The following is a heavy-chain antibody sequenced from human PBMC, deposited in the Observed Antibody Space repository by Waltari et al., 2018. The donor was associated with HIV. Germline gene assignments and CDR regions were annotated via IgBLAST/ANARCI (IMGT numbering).Heavy chain of an antibody. J-gene: IGHJ3*01. CDR3: TTGFGGYDDGFDF. CDR2: INYGGTA. Sequence: EVQLAESGGGLVKPGESLRLSCAASGFTFHNGWMHWFRQAPGKGLEWLGLINYGGTAEYATPVRGRFTISRDDSKNTLYLQMNSLKIEDTAVYYCTTGFGGYDDGFDFWGQGTMVTVSS. D-gene: IGHD5-12*01. CDR1: GFTFHNGW. V-gene: IGHV3-15*01.